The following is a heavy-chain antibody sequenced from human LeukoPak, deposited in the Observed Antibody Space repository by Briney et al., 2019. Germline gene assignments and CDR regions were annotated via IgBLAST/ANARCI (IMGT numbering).Heavy chain of an antibody. D-gene: IGHD6-19*01. J-gene: IGHJ4*02. CDR3: AKEAVAGTLFY. V-gene: IGHV3-23*01. CDR1: GFTLSSYA. CDR2: ISSGGGT. Sequence: GGSLRLSCAASGFTLSSYAMSWVRQAPGKGLEWVSGISSGGGTNYADSVKGRFTISRDNSRNTLYLQMNSLRAEDTAVYYCAKEAVAGTLFYWGQGTLVTVSS.